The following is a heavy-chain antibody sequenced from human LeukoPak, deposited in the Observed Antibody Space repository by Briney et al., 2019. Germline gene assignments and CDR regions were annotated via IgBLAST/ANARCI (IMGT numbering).Heavy chain of an antibody. V-gene: IGHV4-39*07. CDR1: GGSIRSSYYY. J-gene: IGHJ4*02. Sequence: SETLSLTCTVSGGSIRSSYYYWGWIRQPPGKGLEWIGSIYDSGSTYYNPSLKSRVTISVDTSKNQFSLKLSSVTAADTAVYYCARRSGSYYGGVDYWGQGTLVTVSS. CDR2: IYDSGST. CDR3: ARRSGSYYGGVDY. D-gene: IGHD1-26*01.